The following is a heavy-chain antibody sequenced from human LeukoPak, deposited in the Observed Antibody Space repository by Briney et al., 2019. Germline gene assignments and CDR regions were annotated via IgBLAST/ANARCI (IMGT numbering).Heavy chain of an antibody. CDR3: AKTGGIAVDDYRFDY. V-gene: IGHV3-21*04. Sequence: GGSLRLSCAASGFTFSSYSMNWVRQAPGKGLEWVSSISSSSSYIYYADSVKGRFTISRDNAKNSLYLQMNSLRAEDTAVYYCAKTGGIAVDDYRFDYWGQGTLVTVSS. J-gene: IGHJ4*02. CDR1: GFTFSSYS. CDR2: ISSSSSYI. D-gene: IGHD6-19*01.